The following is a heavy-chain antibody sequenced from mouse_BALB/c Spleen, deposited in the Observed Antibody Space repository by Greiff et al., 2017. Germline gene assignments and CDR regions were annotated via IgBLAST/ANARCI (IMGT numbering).Heavy chain of an antibody. CDR2: ISYSGST. J-gene: IGHJ4*01. D-gene: IGHD1-1*01. Sequence: EVQLQQSGPGLVKPSQSLSLTCTVTGYSITSDYAWNWIRQFPGNKLEWMGYISYSGSTSYNPSLKSRISITRDTSKNQFFLQLNSVTTEDTATYYCARCPIYYYGSSYVPYAMDYWGQGTSVTVSS. V-gene: IGHV3-2*02. CDR3: ARCPIYYYGSSYVPYAMDY. CDR1: GYSITSDYA.